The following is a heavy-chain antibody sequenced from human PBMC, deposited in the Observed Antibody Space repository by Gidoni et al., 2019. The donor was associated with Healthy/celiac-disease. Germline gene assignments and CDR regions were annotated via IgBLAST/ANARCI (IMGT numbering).Heavy chain of an antibody. CDR1: GFTFSSYS. V-gene: IGHV3-21*01. Sequence: EVQLVESGGGLVKPGGSLRLSCAASGFTFSSYSMNWVRQAPGKGLEWVSSISSSSSYIYYADSVKGRFTISRDNAKNSLYLQMNSLRAEDTAVYYCARGYDSHPYYYYGMDVWGQGTTVTVSS. CDR2: ISSSSSYI. J-gene: IGHJ6*02. D-gene: IGHD3-3*01. CDR3: ARGYDSHPYYYYGMDV.